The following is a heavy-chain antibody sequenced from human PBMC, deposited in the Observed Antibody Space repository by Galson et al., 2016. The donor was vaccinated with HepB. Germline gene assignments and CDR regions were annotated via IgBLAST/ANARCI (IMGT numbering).Heavy chain of an antibody. CDR3: ARDPGFAYYDF. Sequence: SVKASCKASGYSFTDHGISWARQAPGQGLEWVGWISTSNGNRRYADKLQGRVTLTTDTATSTAYMELGSLRSDDTAVYYCARDPGFAYYDFWGQGTLVTVSS. V-gene: IGHV1-18*01. D-gene: IGHD3-3*01. CDR2: ISTSNGNR. CDR1: GYSFTDHG. J-gene: IGHJ4*02.